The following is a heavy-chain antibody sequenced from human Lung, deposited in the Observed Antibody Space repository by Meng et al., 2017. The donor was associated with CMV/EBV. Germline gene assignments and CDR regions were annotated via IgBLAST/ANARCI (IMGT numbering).Heavy chain of an antibody. CDR3: SSTISGSYDY. Sequence: GGSLRLXXAASGFTFSAFDMHWVRQASGKGLEWVGRVRGKSNSYATAYGASVEGRFTISRDDSKNTAYLQMNSLKTEDTAVYYCSSTISGSYDYWGQGTLVTVSS. V-gene: IGHV3-73*01. CDR2: VRGKSNSYAT. D-gene: IGHD1-26*01. J-gene: IGHJ4*02. CDR1: GFTFSAFD.